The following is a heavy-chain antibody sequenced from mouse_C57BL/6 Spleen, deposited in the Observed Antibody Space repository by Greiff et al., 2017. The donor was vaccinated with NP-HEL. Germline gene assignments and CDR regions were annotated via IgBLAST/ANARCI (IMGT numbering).Heavy chain of an antibody. J-gene: IGHJ2*01. Sequence: EVKLVESGGGLVKPGGSLKLSCAASGFTFSSYTMSWVRQTPEKRLEWVATISGGGGNTYYPDSVKGRFTVSRDNAKNTLYLQMSSLMSEDTALYYCARDSNYGYWGQGTTLTVSS. CDR2: ISGGGGNT. CDR1: GFTFSSYT. D-gene: IGHD2-5*01. V-gene: IGHV5-9*01. CDR3: ARDSNYGY.